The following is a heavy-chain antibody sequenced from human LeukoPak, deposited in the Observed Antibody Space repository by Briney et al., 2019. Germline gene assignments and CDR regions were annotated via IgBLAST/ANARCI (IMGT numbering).Heavy chain of an antibody. V-gene: IGHV3-23*01. J-gene: IGHJ4*02. Sequence: GGSLRLSCAASGFTFSNYATSWVRQAPGKGLEWVSAISGSGGSTYYADSVKGRFTISRDNSKNTLYLQMNSLRAEDTAVYYCAKEVLRYFDWLPPYFDYWGQGTLVAVSS. CDR2: ISGSGGST. CDR3: AKEVLRYFDWLPPYFDY. D-gene: IGHD3-9*01. CDR1: GFTFSNYA.